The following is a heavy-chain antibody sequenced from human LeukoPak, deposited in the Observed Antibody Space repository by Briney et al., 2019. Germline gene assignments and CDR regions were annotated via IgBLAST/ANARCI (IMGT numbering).Heavy chain of an antibody. D-gene: IGHD2-2*01. CDR1: GFTFSSYA. CDR2: IKHDGSRQ. CDR3: AKGATSCSSTSCPDAFDI. J-gene: IGHJ3*02. Sequence: GGSLRLSCAASGFTFSSYAMHWVRQAPGTGLEWLANIKHDGSRQYYVDSVKGRFTISRDNSKNTLYLQMNSLRAEDTAVYYCAKGATSCSSTSCPDAFDIWGQGTMVTVSS. V-gene: IGHV3-30*04.